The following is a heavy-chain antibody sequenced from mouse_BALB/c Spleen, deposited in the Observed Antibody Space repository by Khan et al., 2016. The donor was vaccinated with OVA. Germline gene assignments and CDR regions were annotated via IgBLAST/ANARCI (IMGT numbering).Heavy chain of an antibody. CDR1: GYSITSDYA. D-gene: IGHD1-1*01. Sequence: EVKLEESGPGLLKPSQSLSLTCTVTGYSITSDYAWNWIRQFPGNKLERMAYISYSGSTTYNPSLRSLISITRDTSKNQFFLQLNSVTTEDTAAYYGASGELLLRYPDYFDYWGQGTTLTVSS. CDR3: ASGELLLRYPDYFDY. V-gene: IGHV3-2*02. CDR2: ISYSGST. J-gene: IGHJ2*01.